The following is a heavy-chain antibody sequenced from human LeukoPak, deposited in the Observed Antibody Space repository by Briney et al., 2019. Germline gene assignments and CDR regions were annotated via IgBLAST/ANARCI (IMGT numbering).Heavy chain of an antibody. CDR2: MNPNSGNT. Sequence: ASVKVSCKASGYTFTSYDINWVRQATGQGLEWMGWMNPNSGNTGYAQKFQGRVTMTRNTSISTAYMELSSLRSEDTAVYYCARGLVRRLNRAFDIWGQGTMVTVSS. V-gene: IGHV1-8*01. J-gene: IGHJ3*02. D-gene: IGHD3-10*01. CDR3: ARGLVRRLNRAFDI. CDR1: GYTFTSYD.